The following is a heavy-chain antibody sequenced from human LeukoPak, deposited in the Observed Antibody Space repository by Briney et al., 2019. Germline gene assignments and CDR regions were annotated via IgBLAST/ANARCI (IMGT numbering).Heavy chain of an antibody. D-gene: IGHD5-24*01. CDR1: GGSFSSYY. CDR3: ARGLLDGYTHPAAFDI. CDR2: IYYSGST. V-gene: IGHV4-59*01. J-gene: IGHJ3*02. Sequence: PSETLSLTCTVSGGSFSSYYWSWIRQPPGKGLEWIGYIYYSGSTNYNPPLNSRVTISVDTSKNQFSLKLSSVTAADTAVYYCARGLLDGYTHPAAFDIWGQGTMVTVSS.